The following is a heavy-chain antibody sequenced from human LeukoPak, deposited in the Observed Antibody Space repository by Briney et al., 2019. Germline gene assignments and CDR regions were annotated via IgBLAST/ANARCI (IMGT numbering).Heavy chain of an antibody. J-gene: IGHJ4*02. Sequence: PSETLSLTCTVSGGSISSYYWSWIRQPPGKGLEWIGYIYYSGSTNYNPFLKSRVTISVDTSKNQFSLKLSSVTAADTAVYYCARDTGGDYFDYWGQGTLVTVSS. D-gene: IGHD3-10*01. CDR2: IYYSGST. CDR1: GGSISSYY. CDR3: ARDTGGDYFDY. V-gene: IGHV4-59*01.